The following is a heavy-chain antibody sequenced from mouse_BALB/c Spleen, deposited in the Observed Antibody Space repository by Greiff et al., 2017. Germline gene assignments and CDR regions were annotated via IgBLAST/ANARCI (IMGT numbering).Heavy chain of an antibody. CDR3: ARNYWDGYYSWFAY. CDR1: GFSLTSYG. D-gene: IGHD2-3*01. Sequence: QVQLKESGPGLVQPSQSLSITCTVSGFSLTSYGVHWVRQSPGKGLEWLGVIWSGGSTDYNAAFISRLSISKDNSKSQVFFKMNSLQANDTAIYYCARNYWDGYYSWFAYWGQGTLVTVSA. J-gene: IGHJ3*01. V-gene: IGHV2-2*02. CDR2: IWSGGST.